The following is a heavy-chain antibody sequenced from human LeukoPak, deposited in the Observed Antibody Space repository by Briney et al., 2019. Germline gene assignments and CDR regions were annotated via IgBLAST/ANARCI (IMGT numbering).Heavy chain of an antibody. CDR1: GFTFNNYA. CDR3: ANDFDY. CDR2: ISGSNDNT. Sequence: GGSLRLSCAASGFTFNNYAMSWVRQAPGKGLEWVSTISGSNDNTYYADSVKGRFTISRDNSKNTLYLQMNSLRADDTALYYCANDFDYWGQGTLVTVSS. J-gene: IGHJ4*02. V-gene: IGHV3-23*01.